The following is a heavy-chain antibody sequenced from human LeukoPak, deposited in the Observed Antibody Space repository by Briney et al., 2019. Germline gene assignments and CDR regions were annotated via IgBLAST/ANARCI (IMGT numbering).Heavy chain of an antibody. CDR2: ISYDGNSK. CDR1: GFAFSTYV. D-gene: IGHD1-14*01. V-gene: IGHV3-30*03. Sequence: GGSLRLSCAGSGFAFSTYVIHWVRQTPGKGLEWAALISYDGNSKYYADSVKGRFTISRDNSKNTVYLQMDSLRAEDTAVYYCARVTTSTKYYSGMDVWGQGTTVTVSS. J-gene: IGHJ6*02. CDR3: ARVTTSTKYYSGMDV.